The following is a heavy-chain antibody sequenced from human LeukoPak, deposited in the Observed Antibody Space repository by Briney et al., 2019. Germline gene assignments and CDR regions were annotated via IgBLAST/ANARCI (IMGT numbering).Heavy chain of an antibody. Sequence: ASVKVSCKASGYTFTRYDIHWVRQAPGQGLEWMGIINPSGGSTSYAQKFQGRVTMTRDTSTSTVYMELSSLRSEDTAVYCCARDLHHRGYYDTSGPYGIWDQGTLVTVSS. D-gene: IGHD3-22*01. CDR3: ARDLHHRGYYDTSGPYGI. CDR1: GYTFTRYD. V-gene: IGHV1-46*01. J-gene: IGHJ3*02. CDR2: INPSGGST.